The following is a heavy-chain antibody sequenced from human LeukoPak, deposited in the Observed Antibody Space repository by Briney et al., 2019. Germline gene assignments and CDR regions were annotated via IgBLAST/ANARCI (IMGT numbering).Heavy chain of an antibody. J-gene: IGHJ4*02. D-gene: IGHD5-24*01. Sequence: PGGSLRLSCAASGFTFSSYGMHWVRQAPGKGLEWVSAISGSGGSTYYADSVKGRFTISRDNSKNTLYLQMNSLRAEDTAVYYCATFLGRWLQLAYYFDYWGQGTLVTVSS. CDR1: GFTFSSYG. CDR2: ISGSGGST. V-gene: IGHV3-23*01. CDR3: ATFLGRWLQLAYYFDY.